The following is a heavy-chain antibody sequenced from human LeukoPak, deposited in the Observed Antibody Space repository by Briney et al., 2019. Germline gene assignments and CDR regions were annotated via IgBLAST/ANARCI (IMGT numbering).Heavy chain of an antibody. CDR1: GYTFTGYH. J-gene: IGHJ4*02. CDR2: INPNSGGT. Sequence: ASVKVSCKASGYTFTGYHMHWVRQAPGQGLEWMGWINPNSGGTNYAQKFQGRVTMTRDTSISTAYMELSRLRSDDTAVYYCARESRIAAAGYIDYWGQGTLVTVSS. CDR3: ARESRIAAAGYIDY. D-gene: IGHD6-13*01. V-gene: IGHV1-2*02.